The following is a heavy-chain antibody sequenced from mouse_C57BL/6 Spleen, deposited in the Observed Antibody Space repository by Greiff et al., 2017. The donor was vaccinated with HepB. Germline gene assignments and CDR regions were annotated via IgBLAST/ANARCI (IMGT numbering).Heavy chain of an antibody. D-gene: IGHD3-3*01. V-gene: IGHV1-42*01. Sequence: VQLKESGPELVKPGASVKISCKASGYSFTGYYMNWVKQSPEKSLEWIGEINPSTGGTTYNQKFKAKATLTVDKSSSTAYMQLKSLTSEDSAVYYCARKGPLDYWGQGTTLTVSS. CDR2: INPSTGGT. J-gene: IGHJ2*01. CDR3: ARKGPLDY. CDR1: GYSFTGYY.